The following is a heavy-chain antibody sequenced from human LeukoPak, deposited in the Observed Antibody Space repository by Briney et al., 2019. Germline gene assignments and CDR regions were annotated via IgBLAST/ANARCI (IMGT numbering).Heavy chain of an antibody. Sequence: SQTLSLTCAISGDSVSSNSAAWNWIRQSPSRGLQSLGRTYHRSKWYNDYAVSVKSRITINPDTSKNQFSLQLNSVTPDDTAVYYCASLGSGSPLHDYWGQGTLVTVSS. V-gene: IGHV6-1*01. CDR1: GDSVSSNSAA. CDR3: ASLGSGSPLHDY. CDR2: TYHRSKWYN. J-gene: IGHJ4*02. D-gene: IGHD3-10*01.